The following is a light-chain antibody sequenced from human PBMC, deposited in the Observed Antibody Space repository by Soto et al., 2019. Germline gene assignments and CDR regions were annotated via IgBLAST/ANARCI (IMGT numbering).Light chain of an antibody. V-gene: IGKV3-11*01. CDR3: QERSNWPQLT. J-gene: IGKJ4*01. CDR1: QSVSSY. Sequence: EIVLTQSPATLSLSPVERATLSCMASQSVSSYLAWYQQKPGQAPRLLIYDASNRATGIPARFSGSGSGTDFTLTISSLEPEDFAVYFCQERSNWPQLTFGGGTKVDI. CDR2: DAS.